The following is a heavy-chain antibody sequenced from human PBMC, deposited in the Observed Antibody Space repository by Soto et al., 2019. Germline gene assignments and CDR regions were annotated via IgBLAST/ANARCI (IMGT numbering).Heavy chain of an antibody. CDR1: GGTFSSYA. V-gene: IGHV1-69*13. CDR3: ASGEFGITMIVVVRGEPRTIKRWAFDI. D-gene: IGHD3-22*01. J-gene: IGHJ3*02. Sequence: PSVKVSCKASGGTFSSYAISWVRQAPGQGLEWTGGIIPIFGTANYAQKFQGRVTITADESTSTAYMELSSLRSEDTAVYYCASGEFGITMIVVVRGEPRTIKRWAFDIWGQGTMVTVSS. CDR2: IIPIFGTA.